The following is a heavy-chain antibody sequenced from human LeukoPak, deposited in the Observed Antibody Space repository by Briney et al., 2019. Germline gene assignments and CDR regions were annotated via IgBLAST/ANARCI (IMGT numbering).Heavy chain of an antibody. J-gene: IGHJ4*02. D-gene: IGHD2-2*01. CDR3: ARRRCSSASCFFDY. CDR2: IKQDGGEK. V-gene: IGHV3-7*01. Sequence: GGSLRLSCAASGFTFSSYWMSWVRQAPGKGLEWVANIKQDGGEKNYVDSVKGRFTISRDDVKKSLYLQMNSLRAEDTAVYYCARRRCSSASCFFDYWGQGTLVTVSS. CDR1: GFTFSSYW.